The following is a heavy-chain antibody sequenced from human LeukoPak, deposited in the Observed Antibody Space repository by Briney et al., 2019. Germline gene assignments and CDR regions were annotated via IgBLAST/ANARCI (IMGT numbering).Heavy chain of an antibody. D-gene: IGHD3-3*01. J-gene: IGHJ4*02. Sequence: ASVKVSCKASGYTFTSYGISWVRQAPGQGLELTGWISAYNGNTNYAQKLQGRVTMTTDTSTSTAYMELRSLRSDDTAVYYCARDAQYYDFWSGYYQISDYWGQGTLVTVSS. V-gene: IGHV1-18*01. CDR1: GYTFTSYG. CDR2: ISAYNGNT. CDR3: ARDAQYYDFWSGYYQISDY.